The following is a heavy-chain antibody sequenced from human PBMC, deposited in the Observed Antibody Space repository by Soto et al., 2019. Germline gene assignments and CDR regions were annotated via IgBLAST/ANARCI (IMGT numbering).Heavy chain of an antibody. CDR1: GFTFDDYA. Sequence: GGSLRLSCAASGFTFDDYAMHWVRQAPGKGLEWVSGISWNSGSIGYADSVKGRFTISRDNAKNTLYLQMNSLRAEDTAVYYCAKAAVAVFYYYYGMDVWGQGTTVTVSS. D-gene: IGHD6-19*01. CDR3: AKAAVAVFYYYYGMDV. CDR2: ISWNSGSI. J-gene: IGHJ6*02. V-gene: IGHV3-9*01.